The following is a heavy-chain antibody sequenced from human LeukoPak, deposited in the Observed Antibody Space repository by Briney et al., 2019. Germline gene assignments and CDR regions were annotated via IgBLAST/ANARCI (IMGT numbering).Heavy chain of an antibody. J-gene: IGHJ4*02. D-gene: IGHD2-2*01. V-gene: IGHV3-21*01. CDR3: ARGGGCHRTNCYWADY. CDR1: GFAFSTYT. CDR2: ITSSGSDM. Sequence: PGGSLRLSCAASGFAFSTYTMNWVRQPPGKGLEWVSSITSSGSDMYYVDSVKGRFTISRDNTKNSLFLRMNSLRAEDTAVYYCARGGGCHRTNCYWADYWGQGTLVTVSS.